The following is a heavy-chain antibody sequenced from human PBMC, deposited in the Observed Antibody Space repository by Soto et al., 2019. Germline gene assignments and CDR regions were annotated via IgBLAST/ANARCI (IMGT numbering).Heavy chain of an antibody. D-gene: IGHD3-10*01. CDR2: ISYDGSNK. V-gene: IGHV3-30*18. CDR3: AKDGVLWFGELSPYYFDY. Sequence: QVQLVESGGGVVQPGRSLRLSCAASGFTFSSYGMHWVRQAPGKGLEWVAVISYDGSNKYYADSVKGRFTISRDNSKNTLYLQMNSLRAEDTAVYYCAKDGVLWFGELSPYYFDYWGQGTLVTVSS. CDR1: GFTFSSYG. J-gene: IGHJ4*02.